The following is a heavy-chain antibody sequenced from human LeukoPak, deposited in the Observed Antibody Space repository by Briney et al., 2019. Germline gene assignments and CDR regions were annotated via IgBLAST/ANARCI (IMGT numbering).Heavy chain of an antibody. CDR3: ARTRSGWYSDFDY. CDR2: IYYSGST. Sequence: SETLSLTCTVSGGSISTSFYYWGWIRQPPGKGLEWIGSIYYSGSTYYNPSLKSRVTISVDTSKNQFSLKLSSVTAADTAVYYCARTRSGWYSDFDYWGQGTLVTVSS. J-gene: IGHJ4*02. D-gene: IGHD6-19*01. CDR1: GGSISTSFYY. V-gene: IGHV4-39*01.